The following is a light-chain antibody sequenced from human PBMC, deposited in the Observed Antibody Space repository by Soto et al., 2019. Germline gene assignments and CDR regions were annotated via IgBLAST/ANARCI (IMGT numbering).Light chain of an antibody. J-gene: IGKJ1*01. CDR3: QQYGTSSWT. Sequence: IVLTQSPGTLSLSPGERATLSCRASQCVSESSLACYQQKPGQPPRLLLFGASRRAPGLPDRFSGSGSATDFTLTISRLQPEDVAVYYCQQYGTSSWTFGQGTKIEIK. CDR1: QCVSESS. V-gene: IGKV3-20*01. CDR2: GAS.